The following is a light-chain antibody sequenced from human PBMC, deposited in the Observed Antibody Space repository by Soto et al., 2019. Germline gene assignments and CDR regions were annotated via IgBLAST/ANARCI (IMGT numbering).Light chain of an antibody. CDR1: QGISSY. Sequence: DIQLTQSPSLLSASVGDRATITCRASQGISSYLAWYQQKPGKATNLLIHTASTLQSGVPSRFSGSGSGTEFTLTISSLQPEDFATYYCQKRNSYPITVGQGTRLEIK. CDR2: TAS. V-gene: IGKV1-9*01. J-gene: IGKJ5*01. CDR3: QKRNSYPIT.